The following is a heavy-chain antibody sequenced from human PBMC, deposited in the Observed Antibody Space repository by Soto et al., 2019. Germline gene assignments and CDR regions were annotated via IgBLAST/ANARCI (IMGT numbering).Heavy chain of an antibody. J-gene: IGHJ4*02. V-gene: IGHV3-15*01. D-gene: IGHD6-19*01. CDR3: TSELHWLCFEY. CDR2: IKSKTDGGTT. Sequence: GWSLRLSCAASGFTFSNAWMSWVRQAPGKGLEWVGRIKSKTDGGTTDYAAPVKGRFTISRDDSKNTLYLQMNSLKTEDTAVYYCTSELHWLCFEYWGEGTLVTVSS. CDR1: GFTFSNAW.